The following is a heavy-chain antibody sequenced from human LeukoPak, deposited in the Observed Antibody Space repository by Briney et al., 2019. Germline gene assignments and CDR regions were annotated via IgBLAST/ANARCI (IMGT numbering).Heavy chain of an antibody. V-gene: IGHV3-7*01. CDR2: IKQDGSEK. CDR3: ARCPHYYYMDV. CDR1: GFTFSSYW. J-gene: IGHJ6*03. Sequence: GGSLRLSCAASGFTFSSYWMSWVRRAPGKGLEWVANIKQDGSEKYYVDSVKGRFTISRDNAKNSLYLQMNSLRAEDTAVYYCARCPHYYYMDVWGKGTTVTVSS.